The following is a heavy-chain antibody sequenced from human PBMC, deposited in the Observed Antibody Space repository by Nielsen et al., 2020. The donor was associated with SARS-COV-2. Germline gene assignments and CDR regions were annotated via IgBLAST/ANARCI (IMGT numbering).Heavy chain of an antibody. D-gene: IGHD2-15*01. J-gene: IGHJ4*02. CDR1: GFTFDDYA. Sequence: SLKISCAASGFTFDDYAMHWVRQAPGKGLEWVSGISWSSGSIGYADSVKGRFTISRDNAKNSLYLQMNSLRAEDTALYYCAKGISIELLLRGGGFDYWGQGTLVTVSS. V-gene: IGHV3-9*01. CDR3: AKGISIELLLRGGGFDY. CDR2: ISWSSGSI.